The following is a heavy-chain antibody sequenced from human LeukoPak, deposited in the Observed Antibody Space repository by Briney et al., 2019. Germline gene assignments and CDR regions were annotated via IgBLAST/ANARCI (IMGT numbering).Heavy chain of an antibody. CDR1: GGTFSSYA. D-gene: IGHD3-9*01. CDR2: MNPNSGNT. V-gene: IGHV1-8*02. CDR3: ARVDYDILTGNLDY. J-gene: IGHJ4*02. Sequence: ASVKVSCKASGGTFSSYAISWVRQATGQGLEWMGWMNPNSGNTGYAQKFQGRVTMTRNTSISTAYMELSSLRSEDTAVYYCARVDYDILTGNLDYWGQGTLVTVSS.